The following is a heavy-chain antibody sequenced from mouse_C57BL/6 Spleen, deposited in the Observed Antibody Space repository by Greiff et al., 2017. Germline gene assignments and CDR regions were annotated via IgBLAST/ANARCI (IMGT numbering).Heavy chain of an antibody. CDR3: AREGTYYSKGGFDY. V-gene: IGHV3-6*01. Sequence: VQLKESGPGLVKPSQSLSLTCSVTGYSITSGYYWNWIRQFPGNKLEWMGYISYDGSNNYNPSLKNRISITRDTSKNQFFLKLNSVTTEDTATYYCAREGTYYSKGGFDYWGQGTTLTVSS. CDR2: ISYDGSN. D-gene: IGHD2-5*01. J-gene: IGHJ2*01. CDR1: GYSITSGYY.